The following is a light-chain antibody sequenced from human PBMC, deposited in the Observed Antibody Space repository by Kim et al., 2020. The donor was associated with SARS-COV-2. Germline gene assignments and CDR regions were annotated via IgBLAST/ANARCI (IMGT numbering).Light chain of an antibody. V-gene: IGKV3-20*01. CDR1: QRVSSGD. CDR2: GTS. J-gene: IGKJ1*01. CDR3: QQYGSTRTWT. Sequence: PGDRATLSCKASQRVSSGDMAWYQQKPGQPPRLLIYGTSTRAAGIPGRFSVSGSGTEFTLTISRLEPDDFAVYYCQQYGSTRTWTFGQGTKVDIK.